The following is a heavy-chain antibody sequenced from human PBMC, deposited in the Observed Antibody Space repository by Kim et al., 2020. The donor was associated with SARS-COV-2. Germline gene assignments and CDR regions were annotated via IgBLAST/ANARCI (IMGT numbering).Heavy chain of an antibody. D-gene: IGHD3-22*01. V-gene: IGHV3-21*01. J-gene: IGHJ4*02. CDR3: ARDPRYYYDSSGDLDY. Sequence: SVQGQFTNTRDNAKNSLYLQMNSLGAEDTAVYYCARDPRYYYDSSGDLDYWGQGTLVTVSS.